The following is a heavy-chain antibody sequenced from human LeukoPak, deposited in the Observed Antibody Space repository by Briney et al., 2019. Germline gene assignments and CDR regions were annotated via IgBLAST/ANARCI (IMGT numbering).Heavy chain of an antibody. J-gene: IGHJ4*02. CDR2: ISSSSSYI. V-gene: IGHV3-21*01. D-gene: IGHD6-19*01. CDR3: ARRWSSGWTGIDY. CDR1: GFTFSSYS. Sequence: PGGSLRLSCAASGFTFSSYSMNWVRQAPGKGLEWVSSISSSSSYIYYADSVKGRFTISRDNAKNSLYLQMNSLRAEDTAVYYCARRWSSGWTGIDYWGQGTLVTVSS.